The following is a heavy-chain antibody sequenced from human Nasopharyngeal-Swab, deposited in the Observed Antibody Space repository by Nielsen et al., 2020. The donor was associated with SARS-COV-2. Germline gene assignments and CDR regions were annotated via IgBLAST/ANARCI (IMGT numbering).Heavy chain of an antibody. Sequence: WVRQAPGQRLEWMGWINAGNGNTKYSQKFQGRVTITRDTSTSTVYMELSSLRSEDTAVYYCARDGSRDIVVVVAATTSCYFDYRGQGTLVTVSS. D-gene: IGHD2-15*01. J-gene: IGHJ4*02. CDR3: ARDGSRDIVVVVAATTSCYFDY. V-gene: IGHV1-3*01. CDR2: INAGNGNT.